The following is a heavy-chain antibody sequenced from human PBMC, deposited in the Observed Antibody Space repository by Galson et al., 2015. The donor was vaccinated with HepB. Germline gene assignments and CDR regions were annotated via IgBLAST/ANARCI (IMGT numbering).Heavy chain of an antibody. Sequence: SLRLSCAASGFTFSNAWMNWVRQAPGKGLEWVGRIKSKTDGGTTDYAAPVKGRFTISRDDSKNTLYLQMNSLKTEDTAVYYCVGIVFGVVTETSYYFDYWGQGTLVTVSS. D-gene: IGHD3-3*01. J-gene: IGHJ4*02. CDR2: IKSKTDGGTT. CDR1: GFTFSNAW. CDR3: VGIVFGVVTETSYYFDY. V-gene: IGHV3-15*07.